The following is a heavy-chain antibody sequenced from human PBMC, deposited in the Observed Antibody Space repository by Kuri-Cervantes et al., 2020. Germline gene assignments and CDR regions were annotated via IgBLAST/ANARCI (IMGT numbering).Heavy chain of an antibody. CDR1: GYTFTGYY. CDR3: ARESLDFWSGYYTNYYYGMDV. V-gene: IGHV1-2*02. CDR2: INPNSGGT. D-gene: IGHD3-3*01. Sequence: ASVKVSCKASGYTFTGYYMHWVRQAPGQGLEWMGWINPNSGGTNYAQKFQGRVTMTRDTSISTAYMELSRLRSDDTAVCYRARESLDFWSGYYTNYYYGMDVWGQGTTVTVSS. J-gene: IGHJ6*02.